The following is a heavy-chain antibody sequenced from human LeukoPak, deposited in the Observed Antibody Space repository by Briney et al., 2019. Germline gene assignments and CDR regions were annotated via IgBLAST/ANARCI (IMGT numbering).Heavy chain of an antibody. CDR3: ARVGGDYDNY. D-gene: IGHD4-17*01. Sequence: ASVKVSCKASGYTFSSSDINWVRQATGQGLEWMGWMNPNSGNTYYAQKFQGRVTMTRDTSTSTVYMELSSLRSEDTAVYYCARVGGDYDNYWGQGTLVTVSS. CDR2: MNPNSGNT. CDR1: GYTFSSSD. J-gene: IGHJ4*02. V-gene: IGHV1-8*01.